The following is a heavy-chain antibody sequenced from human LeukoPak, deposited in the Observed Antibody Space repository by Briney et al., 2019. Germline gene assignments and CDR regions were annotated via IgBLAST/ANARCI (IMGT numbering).Heavy chain of an antibody. CDR3: AKDSGGGACYLDY. CDR1: GFTFSSYN. Sequence: PGGSLRLSCAASGFTFSSYNMHWFRQAPGKGLEWVAVIWYDGTNKYYADSVNGRFTISRYNSKNTLYLQMNSLRAEDTAVYYCAKDSGGGACYLDYWGQGTLVAVSS. J-gene: IGHJ4*02. D-gene: IGHD2-21*02. CDR2: IWYDGTNK. V-gene: IGHV3-33*06.